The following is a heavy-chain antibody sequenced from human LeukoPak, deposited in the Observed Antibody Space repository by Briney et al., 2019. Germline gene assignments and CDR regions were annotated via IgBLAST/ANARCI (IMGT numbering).Heavy chain of an antibody. CDR3: ATQRPRLGEYYAFDI. D-gene: IGHD3-16*01. J-gene: IGHJ3*02. CDR1: GYTLTGLS. V-gene: IGHV1-24*01. Sequence: GASVKVSCKVSGYTLTGLSMHWVRQAPGKGLEWMGGFDPEDGETIYAQKFQGRVTMTEDTSTDTAYMELSSLRSEDTAVYYCATQRPRLGEYYAFDIWGQGTMVTVSS. CDR2: FDPEDGET.